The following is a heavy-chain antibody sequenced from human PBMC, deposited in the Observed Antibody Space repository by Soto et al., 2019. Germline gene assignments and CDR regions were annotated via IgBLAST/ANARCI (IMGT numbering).Heavy chain of an antibody. CDR3: ARVKVPAAILGAFDL. V-gene: IGHV1-18*01. CDR1: GYTFSTYG. D-gene: IGHD2-2*02. CDR2: INPLKGDT. J-gene: IGHJ3*01. Sequence: QAQLVQSGGEMKKPGASVKVSCKASGYTFSTYGITWVRQAPGQGLDWMGWINPLKGDTKSAANFQDRVTMTTDTSPRTAYMELRSLRSDDTAVYYCARVKVPAAILGAFDLWGQGTLVTVSS.